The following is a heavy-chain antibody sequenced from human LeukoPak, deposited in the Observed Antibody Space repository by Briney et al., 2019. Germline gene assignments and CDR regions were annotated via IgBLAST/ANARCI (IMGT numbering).Heavy chain of an antibody. CDR2: ISWNSGSI. CDR1: EFTFDNYA. CDR3: ARLDSGSYPLFDY. J-gene: IGHJ4*02. V-gene: IGHV3-9*01. D-gene: IGHD3-10*01. Sequence: PGGSLRLSCAASEFTFDNYAMSWVRQAPGKGLEWVSGISWNSGSIGYADSVKGRFTISRDNAKNSLYLQMNSLRAEDTALYYCARLDSGSYPLFDYWGQGTLVTVSS.